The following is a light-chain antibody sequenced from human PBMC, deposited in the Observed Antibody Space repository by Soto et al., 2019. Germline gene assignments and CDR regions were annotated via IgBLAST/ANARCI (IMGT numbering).Light chain of an antibody. Sequence: EIVLTQSPDTLSLSPGERATLSCRASQSVTSKYLAWYQQKPGQAPRLLIHGASNRATGIPDRLSGSVSGTDFTLTISRLEPEDFALYYCQQYGSSVQFGGGTKVEIK. V-gene: IGKV3-20*01. CDR2: GAS. CDR3: QQYGSSVQ. J-gene: IGKJ4*02. CDR1: QSVTSKY.